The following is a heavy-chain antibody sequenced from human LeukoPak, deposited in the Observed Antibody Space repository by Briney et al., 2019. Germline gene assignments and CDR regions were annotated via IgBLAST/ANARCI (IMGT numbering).Heavy chain of an antibody. CDR1: GYSFTSYW. D-gene: IGHD1-1*01. CDR2: IYPGDSSP. J-gene: IGHJ4*02. V-gene: IGHV5-51*01. Sequence: GESLKISCKGSGYSFTSYWISWVRQMPGKGLEWIGIIYPGDSSPRYSPSFRGQVTISVDKSTNTAYLQWSSLKASDTAMYYCARHRTQKFGCDYWGQGSLVTVSS. CDR3: ARHRTQKFGCDY.